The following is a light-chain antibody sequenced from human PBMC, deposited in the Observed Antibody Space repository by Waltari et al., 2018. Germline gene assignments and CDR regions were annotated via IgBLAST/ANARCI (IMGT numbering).Light chain of an antibody. CDR1: QRVSSSN. CDR3: QQYGRSWNT. V-gene: IGKV3-20*01. J-gene: IGKJ2*01. CDR2: GAS. Sequence: EIVLTQSPGTLFLSPGERATLSCRASQRVSSSNLAWYQQNPGQAARLLIDGASSRATGIPDRCSGSGSGTDFTVTISRLEPEDFAVYYCQQYGRSWNTFGQGTKLEIK.